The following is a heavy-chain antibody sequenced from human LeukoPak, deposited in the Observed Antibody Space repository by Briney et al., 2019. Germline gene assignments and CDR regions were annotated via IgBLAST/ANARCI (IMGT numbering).Heavy chain of an antibody. CDR2: INHSGST. V-gene: IGHV4-34*01. Sequence: PSETLSLTCAVYGGSFSGYYWSWIRQPPGKGLEWIGEINHSGSTNYNPSLKSRVTISVDTSKNQFSLKLSSVTAADTAVYYCARFHDFWSGYSAYWGQGTLVTVSS. J-gene: IGHJ4*02. D-gene: IGHD3-3*01. CDR1: GGSFSGYY. CDR3: ARFHDFWSGYSAY.